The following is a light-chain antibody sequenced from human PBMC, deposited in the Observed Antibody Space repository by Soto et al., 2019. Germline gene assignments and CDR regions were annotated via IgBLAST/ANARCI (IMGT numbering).Light chain of an antibody. Sequence: EIVLTQSPGTLSLSPGERATLSCRASQSVSSSYLAWYQQKPGQAPRLLIYGASSRYTGIPDRFSGSVSRTDFTHTISRLEPEDFAVYYCYQYGSSPSGALAFGGGTKVEIK. V-gene: IGKV3-20*01. CDR1: QSVSSSY. CDR3: YQYGSSPSGALA. CDR2: GAS. J-gene: IGKJ4*01.